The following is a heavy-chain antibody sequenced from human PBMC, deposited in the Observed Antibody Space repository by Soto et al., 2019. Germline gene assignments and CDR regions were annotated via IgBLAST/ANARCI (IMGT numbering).Heavy chain of an antibody. D-gene: IGHD6-19*01. V-gene: IGHV3-30-3*01. CDR2: ISFDGSKK. Sequence: QMQLVESGGGVVQPGRSLRLSCAASGFTFSSYPMHWVRQAPGKGLEWVAVISFDGSKKYYADSVKGRFFISKDNYMNMLSLQMNSLRCEDSAVYYCARLPGPLVAVLYLYPVDGRETVSDADVWGQGTAVTVSS. CDR1: GFTFSSYP. J-gene: IGHJ6*02. CDR3: ARLPGPLVAVLYLYPVDGRETVSDADV.